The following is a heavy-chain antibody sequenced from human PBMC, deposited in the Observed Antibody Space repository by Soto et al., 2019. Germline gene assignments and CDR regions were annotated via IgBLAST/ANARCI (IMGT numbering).Heavy chain of an antibody. CDR2: ISSSSSYI. CDR3: ARVGMATIMYYYYGMDV. J-gene: IGHJ6*02. Sequence: GGSLRLSCAASGFTFSSYSMNWVRQAPGKGLEWVSSISSSSSYIYYADSVKGRFTISRDNAKNSLYLQMNSLRAEDTAVYYCARVGMATIMYYYYGMDVWGQGTTVTVSS. CDR1: GFTFSSYS. V-gene: IGHV3-21*01. D-gene: IGHD5-12*01.